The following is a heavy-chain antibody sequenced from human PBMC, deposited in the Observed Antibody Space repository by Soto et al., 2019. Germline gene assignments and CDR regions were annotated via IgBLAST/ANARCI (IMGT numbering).Heavy chain of an antibody. J-gene: IGHJ6*02. CDR1: GFTFSSYG. CDR3: ARDYSSDRYYYYGMDV. V-gene: IGHV3-33*01. Sequence: PGGSLRLSCAASGFTFSSYGMHWVRQAPGKGLEWVAVIWYDGSNKYYADSVKGRFTISRDNSKNTLYLQMNSLRAEDTAVYCCARDYSSDRYYYYGMDVWGQGTTVTVSS. CDR2: IWYDGSNK. D-gene: IGHD4-4*01.